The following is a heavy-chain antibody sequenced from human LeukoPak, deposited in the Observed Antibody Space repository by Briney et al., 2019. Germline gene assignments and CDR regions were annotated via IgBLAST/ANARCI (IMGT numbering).Heavy chain of an antibody. D-gene: IGHD4-11*01. J-gene: IGHJ4*02. CDR3: AREGVTKYYFDY. Sequence: SETLSLTCAVYGGSFSGCYWSWIRQPPGEGLDWIGYIYYSGSTDYNPSLKSRVTISVDTSKNQFSLKLSSVTAADTAVYYCAREGVTKYYFDYWGQGTLVTVSS. CDR2: IYYSGST. CDR1: GGSFSGCY. V-gene: IGHV4-59*01.